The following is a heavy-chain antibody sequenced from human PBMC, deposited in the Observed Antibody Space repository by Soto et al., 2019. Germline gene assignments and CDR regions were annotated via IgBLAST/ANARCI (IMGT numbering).Heavy chain of an antibody. D-gene: IGHD2-15*01. CDR3: VVAAQPYYFDY. J-gene: IGHJ4*02. V-gene: IGHV4-59*12. Sequence: TSETLSLTCTVSGGSITYYCSWMRQPPGKGLEWIGYINYNGNSSYNPSLRSRVTISVDTSKNQFSLKLRSVTAADTAVYYCVVAAQPYYFDYWGQGTLVTVSS. CDR1: GGSITYY. CDR2: INYNGNS.